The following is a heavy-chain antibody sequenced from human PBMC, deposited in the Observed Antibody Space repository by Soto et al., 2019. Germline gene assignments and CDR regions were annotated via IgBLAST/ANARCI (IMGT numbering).Heavy chain of an antibody. CDR1: GYSFISYV. CDR2: INAGNGNT. J-gene: IGHJ4*02. Sequence: ASVKVSCKASGYSFISYVMHWVRQAPGQRPEWMGWINAGNGNTKCSQKFQGRVTITRDTSASTAYMELSSLRSEDTAVYYCARVYGSGWSFYYWGQGTLVTVSS. CDR3: ARVYGSGWSFYY. D-gene: IGHD6-19*01. V-gene: IGHV1-3*01.